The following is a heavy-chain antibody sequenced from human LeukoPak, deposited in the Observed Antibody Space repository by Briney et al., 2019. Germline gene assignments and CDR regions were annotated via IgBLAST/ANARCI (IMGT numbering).Heavy chain of an antibody. Sequence: GGSLRLSCAASGFTFSSYEMNWVRQAPGKGPEWVSYISSSGSTIYYADSVKGRFTISRDNAKNSLYLQMNSLRAEDTAVYYCARGSHLNSSSWYGGNDYWGQGTLVTVSS. V-gene: IGHV3-48*03. J-gene: IGHJ4*02. CDR2: ISSSGSTI. D-gene: IGHD6-13*01. CDR1: GFTFSSYE. CDR3: ARGSHLNSSSWYGGNDY.